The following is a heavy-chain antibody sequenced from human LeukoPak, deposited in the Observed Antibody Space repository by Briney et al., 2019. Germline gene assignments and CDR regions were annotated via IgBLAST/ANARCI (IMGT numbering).Heavy chain of an antibody. D-gene: IGHD6-19*01. CDR1: GYRITTYW. Sequence: GESLKISCRGSGYRITTYWIDWVRQMPGKGVEWRGNIYTGDSDTIYGPSFQGQATLSAASSIDTAYLQWSSLKASDNAMYFCARRGGGVTGYSSGWFDYWGQGTLVTVSA. J-gene: IGHJ5*01. V-gene: IGHV5-51*01. CDR3: ARRGGGVTGYSSGWFDY. CDR2: IYTGDSDT.